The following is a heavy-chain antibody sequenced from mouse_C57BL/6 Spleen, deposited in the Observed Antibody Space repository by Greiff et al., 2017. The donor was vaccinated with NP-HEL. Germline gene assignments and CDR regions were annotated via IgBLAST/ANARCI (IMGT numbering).Heavy chain of an antibody. J-gene: IGHJ2*01. Sequence: VQLQQSGAELARPGASVKLSCKASGYTFTSYGISWVKQRTGQGLEWIGEIYPRSGNTYYNEKFKGKATLTADKSSSTAYMGLRSLESEDAAVYFSTGDGDSNYLAYWGQGTTLTVSS. CDR2: IYPRSGNT. V-gene: IGHV1-81*01. CDR3: TGDGDSNYLAY. D-gene: IGHD2-5*01. CDR1: GYTFTSYG.